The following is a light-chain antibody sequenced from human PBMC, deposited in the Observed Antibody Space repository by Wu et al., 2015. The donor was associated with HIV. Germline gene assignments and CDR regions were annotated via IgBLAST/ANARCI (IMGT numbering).Light chain of an antibody. CDR3: HQYGYPPRT. J-gene: IGKJ1*01. Sequence: EIVLMQSPDTLSLSPGERATLSCRASQRLSSNYLAWYQQKPGQAPRLLIFGASNRAAGIPVRFSGSGSGTDFTLTISRLEPEDFAVYSCHQYGYPPRTFGQGTKVEI. CDR1: QRLSSNY. V-gene: IGKV3-20*01. CDR2: GAS.